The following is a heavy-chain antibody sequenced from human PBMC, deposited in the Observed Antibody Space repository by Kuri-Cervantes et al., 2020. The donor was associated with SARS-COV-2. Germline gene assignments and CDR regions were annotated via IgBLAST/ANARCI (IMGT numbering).Heavy chain of an antibody. J-gene: IGHJ4*02. V-gene: IGHV3-21*01. CDR2: ISSSSSYI. D-gene: IGHD1-14*01. CDR1: GFSFSGYS. CDR3: ARDRHPGGFDY. Sequence: LSLTCVGSGFSFSGYSLSWVRQAPGKGLEWVSSISSSSSYIYYADSVKGRFTISRDNAKNPLYLQMNSLGAEDTAVYYCARDRHPGGFDYWGQGTLVTVSS.